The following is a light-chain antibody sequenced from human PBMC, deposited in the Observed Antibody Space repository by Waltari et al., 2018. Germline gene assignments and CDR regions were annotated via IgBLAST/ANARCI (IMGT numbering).Light chain of an antibody. CDR2: NDN. J-gene: IGLJ1*01. CDR3: AAWDDSLGANV. CDR1: GSDIGSNN. V-gene: IGLV1-44*01. Sequence: QSMLTQPPSASGTPGQRVTISCSGRGSDIGSNNVLWYQQFPGTAPNLLIYNDNQRPSGVPDRFSASKSGTSSSLSISGLQSEDEADYHCAAWDDSLGANVFGTGTRVTVL.